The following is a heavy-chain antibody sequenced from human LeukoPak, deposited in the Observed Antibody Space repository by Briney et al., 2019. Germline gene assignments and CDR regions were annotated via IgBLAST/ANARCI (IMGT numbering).Heavy chain of an antibody. Sequence: PGGSLRLSCAASGFTFSSYAMSWVRQAPGKGLEWVSGISGSGGSTYYADSVKGRFTISRDNSKNTVYLQMSSLRAEDTAVYYCAKDEEQWLVRGGFDYWGQGTLVTVSS. D-gene: IGHD6-19*01. J-gene: IGHJ4*02. V-gene: IGHV3-23*01. CDR1: GFTFSSYA. CDR3: AKDEEQWLVRGGFDY. CDR2: ISGSGGST.